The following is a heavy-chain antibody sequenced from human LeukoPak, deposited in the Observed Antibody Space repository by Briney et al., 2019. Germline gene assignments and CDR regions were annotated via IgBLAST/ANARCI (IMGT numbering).Heavy chain of an antibody. J-gene: IGHJ4*02. D-gene: IGHD6-19*01. V-gene: IGHV3-30*18. CDR2: ISYDGSNK. CDR1: GFTFSSYG. CDR3: AKEGSSGWFMWGSLDY. Sequence: GGSLRLSCAASGFTFSSYGIHWVRQAPGKGLEWVAVISYDGSNKYYADSVKGRFTISRDNSKNTLYLQMNSLRAEDTAVYYCAKEGSSGWFMWGSLDYWGQGTLVTVSS.